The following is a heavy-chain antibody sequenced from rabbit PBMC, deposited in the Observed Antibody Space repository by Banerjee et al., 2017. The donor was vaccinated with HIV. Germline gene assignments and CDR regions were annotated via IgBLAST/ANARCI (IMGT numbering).Heavy chain of an antibody. D-gene: IGHD4-1*01. CDR3: ARDLAGVIGWNFSL. Sequence: QEQLEESGGDLVKPGASLTLTCTASGLDFSSSYWICWVRQAPGKGLEWIACIYTGSSGSTYYASWAKGRFTISKTSSTTVTLQMTSLTAADTATYFCARDLAGVIGWNFSLWGQGTLVTVS. V-gene: IGHV1S45*01. CDR1: GLDFSSSYW. CDR2: IYTGSSGST. J-gene: IGHJ4*01.